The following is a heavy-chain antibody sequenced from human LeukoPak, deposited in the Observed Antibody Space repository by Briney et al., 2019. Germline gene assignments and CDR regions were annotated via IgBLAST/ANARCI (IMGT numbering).Heavy chain of an antibody. CDR2: IDHSGST. CDR3: AREGRGRSLDY. J-gene: IGHJ4*02. D-gene: IGHD6-25*01. CDR1: GGSFSGYY. Sequence: SETLSLTCAVYGGSFSGYYWSWIRQPPGKGLEWIGEIDHSGSTNYNPSLKSRVTISVDTSKNQFSLKLSSVTAADTAVYYCAREGRGRSLDYWGQGTLVTVSS. V-gene: IGHV4-34*01.